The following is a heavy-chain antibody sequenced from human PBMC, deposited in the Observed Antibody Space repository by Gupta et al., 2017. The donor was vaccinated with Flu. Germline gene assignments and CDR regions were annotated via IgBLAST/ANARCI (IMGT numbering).Heavy chain of an antibody. Sequence: PGKGLEWVSAISGSGGSTNYADSVRGRFTISRDNSKNTLNLQMNSLRADDTAIYYCAKGEYCGAIGCNTFFDYWGQGTLVAVSS. CDR2: ISGSGGST. J-gene: IGHJ4*02. V-gene: IGHV3-23*01. D-gene: IGHD2-21*01. CDR3: AKGEYCGAIGCNTFFDY.